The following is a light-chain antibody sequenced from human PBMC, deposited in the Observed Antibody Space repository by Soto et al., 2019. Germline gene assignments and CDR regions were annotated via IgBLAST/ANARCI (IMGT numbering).Light chain of an antibody. V-gene: IGKV1-39*01. Sequence: DIQMTQSPSTLSASVGDRLTITCRASQSISNWLAWYQQKPGKAPKLLIYDASSLESGVPSRFSGRGSGNNFPPPHRRLPTEDFATYFCQQSYSTPTFGQGTRLEIK. CDR1: QSISNW. CDR2: DAS. J-gene: IGKJ5*01. CDR3: QQSYSTPT.